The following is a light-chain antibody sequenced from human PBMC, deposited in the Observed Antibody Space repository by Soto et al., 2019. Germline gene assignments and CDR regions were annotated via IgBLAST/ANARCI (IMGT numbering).Light chain of an antibody. CDR1: NSDIGAYNY. V-gene: IGLV2-14*03. CDR3: SSYTSSRIRV. CDR2: DLN. J-gene: IGLJ3*02. Sequence: QSALTQPASVSGSPGQSITISCTGTNSDIGAYNYVSWDQHHPGKAPILIIYDLNNRPSWLSNRFSGSKAGNTASLTISGLQAEDAAYYYCSSYTSSRIRVFGGGTKLTVL.